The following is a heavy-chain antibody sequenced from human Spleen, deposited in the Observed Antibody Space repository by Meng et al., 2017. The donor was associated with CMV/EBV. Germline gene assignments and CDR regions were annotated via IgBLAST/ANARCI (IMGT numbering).Heavy chain of an antibody. Sequence: GYYWSWIRPPPGKGLEWIGEINHSGSTNYNPSLKSRVTISVDTSKNQFSLKLSSVTAADTAVYYCARGLTKKPYPKRSYGGNSYFDYWGQGTLVTVSS. CDR3: ARGLTKKPYPKRSYGGNSYFDY. D-gene: IGHD4-23*01. CDR2: INHSGST. CDR1: GYY. V-gene: IGHV4-34*01. J-gene: IGHJ4*02.